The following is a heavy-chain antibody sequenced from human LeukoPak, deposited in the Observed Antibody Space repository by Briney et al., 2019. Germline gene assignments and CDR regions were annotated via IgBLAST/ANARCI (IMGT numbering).Heavy chain of an antibody. J-gene: IGHJ5*02. V-gene: IGHV4-31*11. CDR2: IYYSGST. CDR1: GGSISSGGYY. CDR3: ARAVIDSSGYYLGDWFDP. Sequence: PSQTLSLTCAVSGGSISSGGYYWSWIRQHPGKGLEWIGYIYYSGSTYYNPSLKSRVTISVDTSKNQFSLKLSSVTAADTAVYYCARAVIDSSGYYLGDWFDPWGQGTLVTVSS. D-gene: IGHD3-22*01.